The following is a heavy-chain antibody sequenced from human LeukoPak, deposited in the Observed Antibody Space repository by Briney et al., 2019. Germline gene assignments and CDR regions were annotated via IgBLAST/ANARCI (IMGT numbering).Heavy chain of an antibody. CDR3: ARDSGGYDDDAFDI. CDR1: GDSISSFY. J-gene: IGHJ3*02. CDR2: ISYSGST. V-gene: IGHV4-59*12. D-gene: IGHD5-12*01. Sequence: SETLSLTCTVSGDSISSFYWSWIRQPPGKGLEWIGYISYSGSTNYNPSLKSRVTISVDTSKNQFSLKLSSVTAADTAVYYCARDSGGYDDDAFDIWGQGTMVTVSS.